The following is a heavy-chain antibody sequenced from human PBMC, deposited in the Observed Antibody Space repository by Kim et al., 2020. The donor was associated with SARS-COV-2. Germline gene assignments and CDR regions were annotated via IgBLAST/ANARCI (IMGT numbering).Heavy chain of an antibody. D-gene: IGHD1-26*01. Sequence: YYADSVKGRFTNAGDNSKNTLYLQMNGLRAEDTAIYYCAKATYSGSYFSDYWGQGTLVTVSS. J-gene: IGHJ4*02. CDR3: AKATYSGSYFSDY. V-gene: IGHV3-30*02.